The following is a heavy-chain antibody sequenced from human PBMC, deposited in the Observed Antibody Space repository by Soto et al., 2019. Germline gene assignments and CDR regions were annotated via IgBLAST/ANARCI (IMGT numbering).Heavy chain of an antibody. J-gene: IGHJ6*02. D-gene: IGHD2-15*01. CDR2: ISYDGSNK. CDR1: GFTFSSYA. Sequence: ESGGGVVQPGRSLRLSCAASGFTFSSYAMHWVRQAPGKGLEWVAVISYDGSNKYYADSVKGRFTISRDNSKNTLYLQMNSLRAEDTAVYYCARDAQVYCSGGSCYSMYYYYGMDVWGQGTTVTVSS. V-gene: IGHV3-30-3*01. CDR3: ARDAQVYCSGGSCYSMYYYYGMDV.